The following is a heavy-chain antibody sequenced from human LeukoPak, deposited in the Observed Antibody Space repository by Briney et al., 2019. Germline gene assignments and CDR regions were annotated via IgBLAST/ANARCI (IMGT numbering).Heavy chain of an antibody. J-gene: IGHJ3*01. CDR1: GFTFSSYS. CDR2: IQQDGSEK. CDR3: ARDTDYAFDV. Sequence: GGSLRLSCAASGFTFSSYSMSWVRQAPGKGLEWVANIQQDGSEKYYVDSVKGRFTISRDNAKNSLYLQMNSLRAEDTAVYYCARDTDYAFDVWGQGTMVTVSS. V-gene: IGHV3-7*01.